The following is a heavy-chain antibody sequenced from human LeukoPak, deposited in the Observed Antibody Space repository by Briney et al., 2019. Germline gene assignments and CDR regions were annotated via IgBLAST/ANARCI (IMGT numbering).Heavy chain of an antibody. CDR2: INHSGST. D-gene: IGHD3-3*02. CDR1: GGSFSGYY. J-gene: IGHJ4*02. Sequence: PSETLSLTCAVYGGSFSGYYWSWIRQPPGKGLEWIGEINHSGSTNYNPSLKSRVTISVDTSKNQFSLKLGSVTAADTAVYYCARGQARDHFWSGYYGDYWGQGTLVTVSS. V-gene: IGHV4-34*01. CDR3: ARGQARDHFWSGYYGDY.